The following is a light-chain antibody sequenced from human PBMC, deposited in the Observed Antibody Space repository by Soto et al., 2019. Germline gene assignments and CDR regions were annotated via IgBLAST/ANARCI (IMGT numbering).Light chain of an antibody. J-gene: IGLJ1*01. CDR3: ATWDDSRNGV. V-gene: IGLV1-44*01. Sequence: QSVLTQPPSASGTPGQRIIISCSGSTSNIESHPVNWFQQVPGAAPKLLIKTNNQRPSGVPDRFSGSKSGASASLAISGLQSEDEATYYCATWDDSRNGVFGSGTRSPS. CDR1: TSNIESHP. CDR2: TNN.